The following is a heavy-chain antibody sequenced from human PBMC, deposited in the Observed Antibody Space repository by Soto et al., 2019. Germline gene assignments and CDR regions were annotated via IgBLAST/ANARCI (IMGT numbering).Heavy chain of an antibody. CDR3: AKGSGYCSSTSCYSNFDY. J-gene: IGHJ4*02. D-gene: IGHD2-2*01. CDR1: RFPFSSYA. Sequence: PGGSLRLSCAASRFPFSSYAMSWVRQAPGKGLEWVSAISGSGGSTYYADSVKGRFTISRDNSKNTLYLQMNSLRAEDTAVYYCAKGSGYCSSTSCYSNFDYWGQGTLVTVSS. CDR2: ISGSGGST. V-gene: IGHV3-23*01.